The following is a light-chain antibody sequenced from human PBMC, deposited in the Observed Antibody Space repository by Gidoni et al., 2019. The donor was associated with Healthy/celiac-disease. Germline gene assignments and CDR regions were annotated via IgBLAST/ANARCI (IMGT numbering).Light chain of an antibody. CDR1: QSVSSY. CDR2: DAS. CDR3: QQRSNWPT. V-gene: IGKV3-11*01. J-gene: IGKJ1*01. Sequence: EIVLTQSPATLSLSPGERATLSCRASQSVSSYLAWYQQKPGQAPRLLIYDASTRATGIPARFSGSGSGTDFTLTISSLEPEDLAVYYCQQRSNWPTFGQGTKVEIK.